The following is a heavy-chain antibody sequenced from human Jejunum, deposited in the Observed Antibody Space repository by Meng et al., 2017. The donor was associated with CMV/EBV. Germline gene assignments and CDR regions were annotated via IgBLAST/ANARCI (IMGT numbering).Heavy chain of an antibody. V-gene: IGHV4-34*01. Sequence: CAVYGGSCSSYYWSWIRRPPGKGLEWIGEINHSGSTNYNPPLKSRATVSIGTSKNQFSLKLNSVTAADTAVYYCARRIDIIYYFDYWGQGTLVTVSS. CDR2: INHSGST. CDR1: GGSCSSYY. CDR3: ARRIDIIYYFDY. D-gene: IGHD2-15*01. J-gene: IGHJ4*02.